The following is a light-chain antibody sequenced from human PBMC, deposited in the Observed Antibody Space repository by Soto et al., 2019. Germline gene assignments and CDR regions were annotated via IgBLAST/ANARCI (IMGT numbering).Light chain of an antibody. CDR2: AAS. CDR3: QKYDSAPWT. CDR1: QGISNY. J-gene: IGKJ1*01. Sequence: DIEMTQSPSSLSASVGDRVTITCRASQGISNYLAWYQQRPGKVLKLLIYAASTLQSGVPSRFSGSGSGTDFTLTISSLQPEDVATYYCQKYDSAPWTFGQGTEVEIK. V-gene: IGKV1-27*01.